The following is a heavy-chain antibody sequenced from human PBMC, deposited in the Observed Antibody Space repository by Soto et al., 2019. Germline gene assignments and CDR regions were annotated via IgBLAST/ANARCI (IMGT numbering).Heavy chain of an antibody. CDR1: GGSIGSYF. CDR2: VYSSGST. J-gene: IGHJ5*02. Sequence: XXTLSLPFTVSGGSIGSYFWHWIRQRPGKGLEWVGYVYSSGSTNYNPSLKSRVTISLDTSDSHFSLKLTSVTLADTAVCYCARSTGGEFDPWGQGTLVTVSS. CDR3: ARSTGGEFDP. D-gene: IGHD2-21*01. V-gene: IGHV4-59*01.